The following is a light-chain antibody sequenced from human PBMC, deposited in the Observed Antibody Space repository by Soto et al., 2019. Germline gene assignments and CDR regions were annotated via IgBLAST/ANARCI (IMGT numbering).Light chain of an antibody. J-gene: IGKJ1*01. V-gene: IGKV3-20*01. Sequence: EIVLTQSPGTLSLSPGERATLSCRASQSVSSDYLAWYQQKPGQAPRLLIYGASSRATGIPDRLSGSGSGTDFTLTSSRLEPEDFAVYYCQQYGRSPWTFGQGTKVEIK. CDR2: GAS. CDR1: QSVSSDY. CDR3: QQYGRSPWT.